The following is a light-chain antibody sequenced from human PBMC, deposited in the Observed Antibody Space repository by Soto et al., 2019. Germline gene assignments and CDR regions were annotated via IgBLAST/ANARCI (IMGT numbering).Light chain of an antibody. CDR2: EVS. CDR1: SSDVGSYNL. J-gene: IGLJ1*01. CDR3: CSWAGSNTFYF. Sequence: QSVLTQPASVSGSPGQSITISCTGTSSDVGSYNLVSWYQQLPGKAPKLIIYEVSKRPSGVSNRFSGSKSGNTASLTISGLQAEDEADYYCCSWAGSNTFYFFGTGTKLTVL. V-gene: IGLV2-23*02.